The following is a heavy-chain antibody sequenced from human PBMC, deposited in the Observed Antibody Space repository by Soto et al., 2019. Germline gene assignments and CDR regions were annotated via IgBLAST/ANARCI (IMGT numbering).Heavy chain of an antibody. Sequence: EVQLVESGGGLVQPGGSLRLSCAASGFTFGNYWMSWVRQAPGKGLQWLANINKDGSGKYYVDSVKGRFTISRDNAESSLSLEMNSLRVEDTAVYYCARGGVAYSDSECWGQGTLGTVSS. V-gene: IGHV3-7*04. CDR3: ARGGVAYSDSEC. CDR2: INKDGSGK. J-gene: IGHJ4*02. CDR1: GFTFGNYW. D-gene: IGHD1-26*01.